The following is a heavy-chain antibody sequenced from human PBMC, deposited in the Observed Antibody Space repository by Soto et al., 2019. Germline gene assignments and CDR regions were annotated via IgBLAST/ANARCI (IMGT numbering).Heavy chain of an antibody. CDR2: ISSSSSYI. CDR1: GFTFSSYS. J-gene: IGHJ5*02. CDR3: ARGGSYSTTASDT. D-gene: IGHD1-26*01. Sequence: GGSLRLSCAASGFTFSSYSINWVRQAPGKGLEWVSSISSSSSYIYYADSVKGRFTISRDNAKNSLYLQMNSLRAEDTAVYYCARGGSYSTTASDTWGQETLVPVSS. V-gene: IGHV3-21*01.